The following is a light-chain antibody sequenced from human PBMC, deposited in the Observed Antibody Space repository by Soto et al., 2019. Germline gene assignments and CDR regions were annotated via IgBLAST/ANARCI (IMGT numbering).Light chain of an antibody. J-gene: IGKJ1*01. CDR2: DAS. CDR3: QHYNSYSEA. CDR1: QTISTW. Sequence: DIQLTQSPPTLSASVGDRVTITCRDSQTISTWMAWYQQKPGKAPTLLVYDASTLQSGVASRFSGSGSGTEFTLIISGLQPDDFATYYCQHYNSYSEAFGQGTKVDIK. V-gene: IGKV1-5*01.